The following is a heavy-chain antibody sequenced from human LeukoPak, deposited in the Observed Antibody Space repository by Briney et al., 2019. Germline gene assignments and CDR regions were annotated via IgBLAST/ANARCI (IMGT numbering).Heavy chain of an antibody. CDR2: IYTSGST. CDR3: ASGVYYFDY. D-gene: IGHD3-16*01. J-gene: IGHJ4*02. V-gene: IGHV4-61*02. Sequence: SQTLSLTCTVSGGSISSGSYYWSWIRQPAGKGLEWIGRIYTSGSTNYNPSLKSRVTISVDTSKNQFSLKLSSVTAADTAVYYCASGVYYFDYWGQGTLVTVSS. CDR1: GGSISSGSYY.